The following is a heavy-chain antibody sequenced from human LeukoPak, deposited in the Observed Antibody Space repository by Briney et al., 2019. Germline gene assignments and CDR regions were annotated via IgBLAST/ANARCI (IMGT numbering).Heavy chain of an antibody. J-gene: IGHJ3*02. V-gene: IGHV4-34*01. CDR3: ARDPSDSSGYYAFDI. CDR2: INQRRNT. CDR1: GGSFSGYS. Sequence: SETLSLTCVVYGGSFSGYSWRWIRQPPGKGLGWIGEINQRRNTNYNPSLKRRVTISIDTSKNQFSLKLSSVTAADTAVYYCARDPSDSSGYYAFDIWGQGTMVTVSS. D-gene: IGHD3-22*01.